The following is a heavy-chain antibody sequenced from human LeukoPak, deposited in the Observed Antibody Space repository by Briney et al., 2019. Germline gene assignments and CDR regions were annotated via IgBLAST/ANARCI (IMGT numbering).Heavy chain of an antibody. CDR2: IYSGGST. Sequence: GGSLRLSCAASGFTFSSYAMSWVRQAPGKGLEWVSVIYSGGSTYYADSVKGRFTISRDNSKNTLYLQMNSLRAEDTAVYYCAGGGSGSYFTSDYWGQGTLVTVSS. D-gene: IGHD1-26*01. CDR1: GFTFSSYA. J-gene: IGHJ4*02. V-gene: IGHV3-53*01. CDR3: AGGGSGSYFTSDY.